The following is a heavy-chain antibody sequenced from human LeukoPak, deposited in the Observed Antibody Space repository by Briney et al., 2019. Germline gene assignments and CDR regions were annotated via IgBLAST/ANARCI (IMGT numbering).Heavy chain of an antibody. CDR2: ISGYNGNT. V-gene: IGHV1-18*01. Sequence: ASVKVSCKASGYTFTRYGISWVRQAPGQGLEWMGWISGYNGNTNYAEKLQGRVTMTTDTSTSTVYMELRSLRSDDTAVYYCARDSLYYGSGSYLGFDPWGQGTLVTV. D-gene: IGHD3-10*01. CDR3: ARDSLYYGSGSYLGFDP. J-gene: IGHJ5*02. CDR1: GYTFTRYG.